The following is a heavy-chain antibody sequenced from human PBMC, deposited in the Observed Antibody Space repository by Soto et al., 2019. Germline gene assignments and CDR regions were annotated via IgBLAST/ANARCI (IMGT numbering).Heavy chain of an antibody. J-gene: IGHJ5*02. CDR2: IKPNSGGT. V-gene: IGHV1-2*02. Sequence: ASVKVSCKASGYSFSGYYMNWVRQAPGQGLEWMGWIKPNSGGTDYAQKFQGRVTMTRDTSISTAYMELRGLRYDDTAVYYCARTRGVITRVTYNWFDPWGQGTLVTVSS. D-gene: IGHD3-10*01. CDR3: ARTRGVITRVTYNWFDP. CDR1: GYSFSGYY.